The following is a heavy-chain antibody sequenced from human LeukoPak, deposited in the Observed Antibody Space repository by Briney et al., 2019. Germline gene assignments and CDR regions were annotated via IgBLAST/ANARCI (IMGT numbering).Heavy chain of an antibody. CDR1: GYTFTGYY. D-gene: IGHD2-2*01. J-gene: IGHJ5*02. V-gene: IGHV1-2*06. Sequence: SVKVSCKASGYTFTGYYMYWVQQAPGQGLEWIGRVNPNNGVPNYAQKFQGRVTMTRDTAISTFYMELSSLRSDDTAVYFCAREVGYSSSYYGRFDPWGQGTLVIVSS. CDR2: VNPNNGVP. CDR3: AREVGYSSSYYGRFDP.